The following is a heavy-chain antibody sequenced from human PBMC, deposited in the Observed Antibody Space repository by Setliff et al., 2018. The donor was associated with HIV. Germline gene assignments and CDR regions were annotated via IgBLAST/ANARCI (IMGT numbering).Heavy chain of an antibody. CDR3: ARHVLDYNFWSGYSTQNCFDY. V-gene: IGHV4-59*08. CDR1: GGSITSYY. J-gene: IGHJ4*02. CDR2: IFYSGST. D-gene: IGHD3-3*01. Sequence: KPSETLSLTCTVSGGSITSYYWSWIRQSPGKGLEWIGYIFYSGSTYYSPSLKSRLTISVDTSKNQFSLNLSSVTAADTAVYYCARHVLDYNFWSGYSTQNCFDYWGQGTLVTVSS.